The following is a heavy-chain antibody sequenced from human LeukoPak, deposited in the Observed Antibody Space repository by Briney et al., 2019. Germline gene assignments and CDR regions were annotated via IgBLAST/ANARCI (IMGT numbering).Heavy chain of an antibody. J-gene: IGHJ3*01. CDR2: INYSGST. CDR1: GDSVSNHF. Sequence: SETLSLTCTVSGDSVSNHFWSWLRQSPGKGREWIGYINYSGSTNYKPSLKTRVTISADTSKNQFSLKVTSVTAADTAVYYCARAPRDSNGYSDAFDFWGPGTIVTVSA. V-gene: IGHV4-59*02. CDR3: ARAPRDSNGYSDAFDF. D-gene: IGHD3-22*01.